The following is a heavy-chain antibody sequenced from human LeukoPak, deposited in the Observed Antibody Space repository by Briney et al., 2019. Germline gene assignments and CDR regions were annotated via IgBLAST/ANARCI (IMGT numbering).Heavy chain of an antibody. Sequence: GGSLRLSCAASGFTFSSYGMHWVRQAPGKGLEWVAVISYDGSNKYYADSVKGRFTISRDNSKNTLYLQMNSLRAEDTAVYYCAKVARGTAYSSSSGDYWGQGALVTVSS. J-gene: IGHJ4*02. CDR1: GFTFSSYG. V-gene: IGHV3-30*18. CDR2: ISYDGSNK. D-gene: IGHD6-6*01. CDR3: AKVARGTAYSSSSGDY.